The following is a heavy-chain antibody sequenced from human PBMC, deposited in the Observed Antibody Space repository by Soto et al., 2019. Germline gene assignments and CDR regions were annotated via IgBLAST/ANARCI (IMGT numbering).Heavy chain of an antibody. CDR1: GFSFSSYA. J-gene: IGHJ2*01. D-gene: IGHD1-26*01. CDR2: ISYDGSEK. Sequence: QVQLVESGGGVVQPGRSLRLSCAASGFSFSSYAMHWVRQAPGSGLDWVAAISYDGSEKYYADSVKGRFTISRDNSKNTLYLHMNSLRVEDTAVYYCARDARIGTDWYFDLWGRGTLVTVSS. V-gene: IGHV3-30-3*01. CDR3: ARDARIGTDWYFDL.